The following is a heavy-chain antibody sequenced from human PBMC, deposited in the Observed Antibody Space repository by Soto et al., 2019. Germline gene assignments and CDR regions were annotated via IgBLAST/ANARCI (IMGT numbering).Heavy chain of an antibody. CDR2: IIPIFGTA. CDR1: GGTFSSYA. Sequence: QVQLVQSGAEVKKPGSSVKVSCKASGGTFSSYAISWVRQAPGQGLEWMGGIIPIFGTANYAQKFQGRVTITADESTSTAYMELSSLRSEDTAVYYCARGFGMATIWWSVAGYYYYGMDVWGQGTTVTVSS. J-gene: IGHJ6*02. V-gene: IGHV1-69*12. CDR3: ARGFGMATIWWSVAGYYYYGMDV. D-gene: IGHD3-16*01.